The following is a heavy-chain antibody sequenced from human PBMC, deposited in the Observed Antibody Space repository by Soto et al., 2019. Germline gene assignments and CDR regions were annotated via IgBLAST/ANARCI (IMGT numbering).Heavy chain of an antibody. CDR3: ARNYYGSGSPDY. D-gene: IGHD3-10*01. Sequence: WGSLRLSCAASGFTFSSYSMNWVRQAPGKGLEWVSSISSSSSYIYYADSVKGRFTISRDNAKNSLYLQMNSLRAEDTAVYYCARNYYGSGSPDYWGQGTLVTVSS. J-gene: IGHJ4*02. V-gene: IGHV3-21*01. CDR2: ISSSSSYI. CDR1: GFTFSSYS.